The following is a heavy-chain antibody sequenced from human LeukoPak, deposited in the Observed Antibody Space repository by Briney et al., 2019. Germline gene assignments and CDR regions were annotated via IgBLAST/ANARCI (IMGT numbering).Heavy chain of an antibody. CDR1: GFTFSNAW. CDR2: IKSKTDGGTT. Sequence: GGSLRLSCAASGFTFSNAWMSWVRQAPGKGLEWVGRIKSKTDGGTTDYAAPVKGRFTISRDDSKNTLYLQMNSLKTEDTAVYYCVRDDFWSGYYIYYYMDVWGKGTTVTVSS. J-gene: IGHJ6*03. V-gene: IGHV3-15*01. D-gene: IGHD3-3*01. CDR3: VRDDFWSGYYIYYYMDV.